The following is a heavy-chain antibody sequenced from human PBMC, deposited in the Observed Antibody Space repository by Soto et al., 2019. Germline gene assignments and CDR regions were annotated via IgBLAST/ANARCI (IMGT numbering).Heavy chain of an antibody. CDR3: ARERGFGEAADS. D-gene: IGHD3-10*01. CDR1: GFNFKTYD. V-gene: IGHV3-33*01. CDR2: IRYDGSNK. Sequence: QVQLVESGGGVVQPGRSLSLSCAGTGFNFKTYDIHWVRQAPGKGLEWVALIRYDGSNKYYGDSVKGRFTVSRDNSQNTVTLQMNSLRVEDTALYYCARERGFGEAADSWGQGTQVTVSS. J-gene: IGHJ4*02.